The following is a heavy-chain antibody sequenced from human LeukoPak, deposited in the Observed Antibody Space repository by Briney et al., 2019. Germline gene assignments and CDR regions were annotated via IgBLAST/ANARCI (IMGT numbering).Heavy chain of an antibody. CDR2: INHSGST. CDR3: ARGHDRGSYYAWFDP. V-gene: IGHV4-34*01. Sequence: PSETLSLTCAVYGGSFSGYYWSWIRQPPGKGLEWIGEINHSGSTNYNPSLMSRVTISVDTSKNQFSLRLSSVTAADTAVYYCARGHDRGSYYAWFDPWGQGTLVTVSS. CDR1: GGSFSGYY. D-gene: IGHD1-26*01. J-gene: IGHJ5*02.